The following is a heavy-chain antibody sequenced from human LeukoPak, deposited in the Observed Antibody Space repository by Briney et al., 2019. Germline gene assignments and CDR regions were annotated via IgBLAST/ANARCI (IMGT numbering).Heavy chain of an antibody. J-gene: IGHJ5*02. D-gene: IGHD6-13*01. CDR1: GGTFSSYA. CDR2: IIPIFGTA. V-gene: IGHV1-69*05. CDR3: ARDVVLAAGKDNWFDP. Sequence: ASVKVSCKASGGTFSSYAISWVRQAPGQGLEWMGGIIPIFGTANYAQKFQGRVTITTNESTSTAYMELSSLRSEDTAVYYCARDVVLAAGKDNWFDPWGQGTLVTVSS.